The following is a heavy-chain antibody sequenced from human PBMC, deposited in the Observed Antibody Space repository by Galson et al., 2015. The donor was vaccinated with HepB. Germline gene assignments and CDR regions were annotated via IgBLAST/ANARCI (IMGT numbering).Heavy chain of an antibody. V-gene: IGHV3-49*03. Sequence: SLRLSCAASGFTFGDYAMSWFRQAPGKGLEWVGFIRSKAYGGTTGYAASVKGRFTISRDDSKSIAYLQMNSLKTEDTAVYYCTREGFGYYDSSGYPLVWGQGTMVTVSS. J-gene: IGHJ3*01. CDR3: TREGFGYYDSSGYPLV. D-gene: IGHD3-22*01. CDR2: IRSKAYGGTT. CDR1: GFTFGDYA.